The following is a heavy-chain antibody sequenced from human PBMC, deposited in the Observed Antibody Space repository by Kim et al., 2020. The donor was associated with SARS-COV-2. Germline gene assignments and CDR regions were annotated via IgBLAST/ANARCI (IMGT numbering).Heavy chain of an antibody. D-gene: IGHD3-10*01. V-gene: IGHV5-51*01. J-gene: IGHJ4*02. CDR3: AIVRGSGSFFDY. Sequence: RYSPSFQGQVTISADKSISTAYLQWSSLKASDTAMYYCAIVRGSGSFFDYWGQGTLVTVSS.